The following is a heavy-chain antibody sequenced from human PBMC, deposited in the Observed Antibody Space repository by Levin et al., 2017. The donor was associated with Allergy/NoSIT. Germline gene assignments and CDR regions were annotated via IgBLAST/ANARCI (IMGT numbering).Heavy chain of an antibody. CDR1: GGSISSSSYY. CDR3: ARQLQKSKQFDY. D-gene: IGHD4-11*01. J-gene: IGHJ4*02. CDR2: IYYSGST. V-gene: IGHV4-39*01. Sequence: SETLSLTCTVSGGSISSSSYYWGWIRQPPGKGLEWIGSIYYSGSTYYNPSLKSRVTISVDTSKNQLSLKLSSVTAADTAVYYCARQLQKSKQFDYWGQGTLVTVSS.